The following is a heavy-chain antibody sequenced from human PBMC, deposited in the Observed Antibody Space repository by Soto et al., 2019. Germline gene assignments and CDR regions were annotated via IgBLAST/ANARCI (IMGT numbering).Heavy chain of an antibody. Sequence: SVKVSCKASGGTFSSYAISWVRQAPGQGLEWMGGIIPIFGTANYAQKFQGRVTITADESTSTAYMELSSLRSEDTAVYYCAGGIRGRGVIIYWFDPWGQGTLVTVSS. J-gene: IGHJ5*02. CDR1: GGTFSSYA. D-gene: IGHD3-10*01. CDR2: IIPIFGTA. V-gene: IGHV1-69*13. CDR3: AGGIRGRGVIIYWFDP.